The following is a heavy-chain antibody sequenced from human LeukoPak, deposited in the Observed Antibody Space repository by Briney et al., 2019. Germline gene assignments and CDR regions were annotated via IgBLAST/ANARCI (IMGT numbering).Heavy chain of an antibody. D-gene: IGHD1-7*01. V-gene: IGHV3-74*01. CDR1: GFTFSSYW. Sequence: PGGSLRLSCAASGFTFSSYWMHWVRQAPGKGLVWVSRINSDGSSTSYADSVKGRFTISRDNAKNSLYLQMNSLRAEDTAVYYCARDSPSGWNSRGVAFDIWGQGTMVAVSS. CDR2: INSDGSST. J-gene: IGHJ3*02. CDR3: ARDSPSGWNSRGVAFDI.